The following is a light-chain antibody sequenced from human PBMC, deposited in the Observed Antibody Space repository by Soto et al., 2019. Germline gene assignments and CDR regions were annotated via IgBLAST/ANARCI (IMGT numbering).Light chain of an antibody. Sequence: DIVMTQSPLSLPVSPGEPASISCRSSQSLLHSNGYNYLDWYLQKPGQSPQLLISLGSNRASGVPARFSGSGSATDFTLNIAIVEAEDFGVYYCMQALQSPYTFGQGTKLEIQ. J-gene: IGKJ2*01. V-gene: IGKV2-28*01. CDR1: QSLLHSNGYNY. CDR3: MQALQSPYT. CDR2: LGS.